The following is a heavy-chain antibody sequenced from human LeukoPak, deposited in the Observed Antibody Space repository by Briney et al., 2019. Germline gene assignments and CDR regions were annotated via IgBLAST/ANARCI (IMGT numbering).Heavy chain of an antibody. D-gene: IGHD3-16*01. V-gene: IGHV1-2*02. CDR1: GYTFTSYY. J-gene: IGHJ6*03. CDR3: AKDRRGPKSYYYFYYMDV. CDR2: INPSGGGT. Sequence: ASVKVSCKASGYTFTSYYMHWVRQAPGQGLEWVGWINPSGGGTNYAPQFQGRVTMARDTSISTAYMELSRLTSDDTAVYYCAKDRRGPKSYYYFYYMDVWGKGTTVTVSS.